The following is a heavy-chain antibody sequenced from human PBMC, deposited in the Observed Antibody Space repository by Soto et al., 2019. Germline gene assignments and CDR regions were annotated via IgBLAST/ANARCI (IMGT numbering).Heavy chain of an antibody. V-gene: IGHV3-53*01. CDR2: IYSGGSR. D-gene: IGHD3-22*01. Sequence: EVQLVESGGGLIQPGGSLRLSCAASGFTVSSNYMSWVRQAPGKGLELVSVIYSGGSRYYADSVKGGFTISRDNSKNTLYLQMNRLRAEDTAVYYCARNYYDRGGRFDYWGQGTLVTASS. J-gene: IGHJ4*02. CDR1: GFTVSSNY. CDR3: ARNYYDRGGRFDY.